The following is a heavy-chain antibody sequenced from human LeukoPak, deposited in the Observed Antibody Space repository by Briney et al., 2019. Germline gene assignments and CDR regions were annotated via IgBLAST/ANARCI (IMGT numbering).Heavy chain of an antibody. Sequence: GGSLRLSCEASGFTFSSYWMSWVRQAPGKGLEWVANIKTDGSEKYYVDSVKGRFTISRDNAKNSLYLQMNSLRAGDTAVYYCARDYTSYFPWGQGTLVIVSS. D-gene: IGHD3-9*01. CDR3: ARDYTSYFP. CDR2: IKTDGSEK. V-gene: IGHV3-7*03. J-gene: IGHJ5*02. CDR1: GFTFSSYW.